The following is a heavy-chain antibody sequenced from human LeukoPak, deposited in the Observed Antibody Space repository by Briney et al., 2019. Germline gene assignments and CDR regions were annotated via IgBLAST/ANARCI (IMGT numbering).Heavy chain of an antibody. D-gene: IGHD3-10*01. V-gene: IGHV3-66*01. Sequence: GGSLRLSCAASGFSVRDIYMSWVRQAPGKGLEWVSVIYSSGSTYYADSVKGRFTISRDNSKNTLYLQMSSLRAEDTAVYYCVKDGAIDVVRGVISPFDYWGQGTLVTVSS. CDR1: GFSVRDIY. CDR3: VKDGAIDVVRGVISPFDY. J-gene: IGHJ4*02. CDR2: IYSSGST.